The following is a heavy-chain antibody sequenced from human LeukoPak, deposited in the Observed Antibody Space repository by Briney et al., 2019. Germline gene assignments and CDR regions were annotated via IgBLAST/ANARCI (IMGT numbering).Heavy chain of an antibody. Sequence: YAMSWVRQAPGKGLEWVSTVSGSGGSTYYADSVKGRFTISRDNSKNTLYLQMNSLRAEDTAVCYCAKGSFTYCGGDCYPFDYWGQGTLVTVSS. J-gene: IGHJ4*02. CDR3: AKGSFTYCGGDCYPFDY. V-gene: IGHV3-23*01. CDR2: VSGSGGST. CDR1: YA. D-gene: IGHD2-21*02.